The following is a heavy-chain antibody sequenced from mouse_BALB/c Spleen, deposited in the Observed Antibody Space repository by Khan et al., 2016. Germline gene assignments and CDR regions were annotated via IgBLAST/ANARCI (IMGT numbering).Heavy chain of an antibody. D-gene: IGHD1-3*01. V-gene: IGHV5-17*02. CDR1: GFTFSSFG. CDR3: ARKWARNSYAMDY. Sequence: EVELVESGGGLVQPGGSRKLSCAASGFTFSSFGMHWVRQAPEKGLEWVAYISSGSSTIYYADTVKGRFTISRDNPKNTLFLQMTSLRSEDSAMYYCARKWARNSYAMDYWGPGTSVTVSS. J-gene: IGHJ4*01. CDR2: ISSGSSTI.